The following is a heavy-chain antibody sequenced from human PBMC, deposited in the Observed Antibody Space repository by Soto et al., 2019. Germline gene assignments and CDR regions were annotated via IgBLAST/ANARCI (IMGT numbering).Heavy chain of an antibody. CDR1: GFTFSTYG. Sequence: PGESLKISCAASGFTFSTYGMHWVRQAPGKGLEWVTFIWYDGSHTYYVDSVKGRFTVSRDNSKNTLYLQMNSLTAEDTAVYYCAKGDIVGATTYNWFDPWGQGTLVTVSS. J-gene: IGHJ5*02. D-gene: IGHD1-26*01. CDR2: IWYDGSHT. CDR3: AKGDIVGATTYNWFDP. V-gene: IGHV3-30*02.